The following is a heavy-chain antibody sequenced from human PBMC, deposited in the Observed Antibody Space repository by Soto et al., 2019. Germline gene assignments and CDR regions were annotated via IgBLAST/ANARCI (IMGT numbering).Heavy chain of an antibody. J-gene: IGHJ4*02. CDR2: ISGSGGST. Sequence: GGSLRLSCAASGFTFNSYAMSLVRQAPGKGLEWVSAISGSGGSTYYADSVKGRFTISRDNSKNTLYLQMNSLRAEDTAVYYCAKYSSSWYDPGFWGQGTLVTVSS. CDR1: GFTFNSYA. D-gene: IGHD6-13*01. V-gene: IGHV3-23*01. CDR3: AKYSSSWYDPGF.